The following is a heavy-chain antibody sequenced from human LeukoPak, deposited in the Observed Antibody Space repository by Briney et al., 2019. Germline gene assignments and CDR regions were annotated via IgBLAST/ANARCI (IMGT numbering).Heavy chain of an antibody. CDR2: INSDGSTT. Sequence: GGSLRLACAASGFTFSSYWMHWVRQAPGKGLVWVSRINSDGSTTNYADSVKGRFTISRDNAKNTLYLQMNSLRADDTAVYYCARDYDIAVAGGYIWGQGTMVTVSS. D-gene: IGHD6-19*01. CDR1: GFTFSSYW. V-gene: IGHV3-74*01. CDR3: ARDYDIAVAGGYI. J-gene: IGHJ3*02.